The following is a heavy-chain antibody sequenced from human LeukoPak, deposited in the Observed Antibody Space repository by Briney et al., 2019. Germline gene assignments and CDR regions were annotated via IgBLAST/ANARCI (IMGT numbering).Heavy chain of an antibody. D-gene: IGHD3-10*01. CDR3: ATIKRGSTYGYFDF. V-gene: IGHV4-59*11. J-gene: IGHJ4*02. Sequence: SETLSLTCTVSGASTASHYWTWLRQPPGKGLEWIAYMFDTVSTKSNPSLKSRLTLSVDTSKKQLSLRLSSVTAAETAVYYCATIKRGSTYGYFDFWGQGIKVTVSS. CDR1: GASTASHY. CDR2: MFDTVST.